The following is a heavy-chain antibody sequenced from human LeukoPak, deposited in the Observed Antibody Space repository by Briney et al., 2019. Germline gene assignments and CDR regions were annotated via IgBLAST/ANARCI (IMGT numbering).Heavy chain of an antibody. V-gene: IGHV3-21*01. CDR1: GLTFSSYS. CDR3: AGIAAAGPLGWFDP. D-gene: IGHD6-13*01. CDR2: ISSSSSYI. Sequence: GGSLRLSCAASGLTFSSYSMNWVRQAPGKGLEWVSSISSSSSYIYYADSLKGRFTISRDNAKNSLYLQMNSLRAEDTAVYYCAGIAAAGPLGWFDPWGQGTLVTVSS. J-gene: IGHJ5*02.